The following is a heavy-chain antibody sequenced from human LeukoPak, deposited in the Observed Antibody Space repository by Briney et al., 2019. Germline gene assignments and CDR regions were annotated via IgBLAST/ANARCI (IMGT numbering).Heavy chain of an antibody. CDR3: ARGGGLDV. D-gene: IGHD3-16*01. Sequence: GGSLRLSCAASGFTFSSYWMNWARQAPGKGLEWVASINHNGNVNYYVDSVKGRFTISRDNAKNSLYLQMSDLRAEDAAVYFCARGGGLDVWGQGATVTVSS. CDR2: INHNGNVN. CDR1: GFTFSSYW. V-gene: IGHV3-7*03. J-gene: IGHJ6*02.